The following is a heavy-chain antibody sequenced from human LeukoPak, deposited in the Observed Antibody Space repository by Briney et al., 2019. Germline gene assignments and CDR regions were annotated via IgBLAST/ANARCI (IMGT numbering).Heavy chain of an antibody. V-gene: IGHV3-NL1*01. CDR3: ARDDSGYCSSTSCYPGY. D-gene: IGHD2-2*03. J-gene: IGHJ4*02. CDR1: GFTFSSYT. CDR2: ISASGSST. Sequence: GRSLRLSCAASGFTFSSYTMHWVRQAPGKGLEWVSSISASGSSTYYADSVKGRFTISRDNSKNTLYLQMNSLRAEDTAVYYCARDDSGYCSSTSCYPGYWGQGTLVTVSS.